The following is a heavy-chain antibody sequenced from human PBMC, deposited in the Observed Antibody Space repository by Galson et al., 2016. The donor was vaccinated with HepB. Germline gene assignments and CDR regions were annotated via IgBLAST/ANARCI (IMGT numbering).Heavy chain of an antibody. Sequence: SVKVSCKASGGSFRNYSINWVRQAPGQGLEWMGGIIPLFGPANYAQKFQGRVTITADESTSTAYMELSSLRSEDTAIYYCARDLICGPYCRGFDIWGQGTMVTVSS. V-gene: IGHV1-69*13. CDR2: IIPLFGPA. CDR3: ARDLICGPYCRGFDI. CDR1: GGSFRNYS. J-gene: IGHJ3*02. D-gene: IGHD3-22*01.